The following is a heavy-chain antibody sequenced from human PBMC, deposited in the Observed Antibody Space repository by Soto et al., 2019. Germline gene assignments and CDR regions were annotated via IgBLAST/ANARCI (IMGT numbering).Heavy chain of an antibody. J-gene: IGHJ4*02. CDR2: ISHSGSTI. D-gene: IGHD1-20*01. CDR3: ATTHTWNPFDY. V-gene: IGHV3-11*01. Sequence: GGSLRLSCAASRIPFSDYYMSWIRQAPGKGLEWISSISHSGSTIDYADSVKGRFTISRDNAKESLYLQMNSLRVDDTAVYYCATTHTWNPFDYWGQGTLVTVSS. CDR1: RIPFSDYY.